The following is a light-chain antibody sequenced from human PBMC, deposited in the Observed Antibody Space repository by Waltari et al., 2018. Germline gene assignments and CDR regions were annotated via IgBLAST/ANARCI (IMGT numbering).Light chain of an antibody. V-gene: IGLV1-51*02. CDR1: SSNLGINY. CDR3: GTWDSSLVYV. J-gene: IGLJ1*01. CDR2: ENN. Sequence: QSVLTQPLLVSAAPRQKVTISCPGNSSNLGINYASWYQHLPGTAPKLLIYENNKRPSGIPDRFSGSRSGTSATLGITGLQTGDDADYYCGTWDSSLVYVFGTGTKVTVL.